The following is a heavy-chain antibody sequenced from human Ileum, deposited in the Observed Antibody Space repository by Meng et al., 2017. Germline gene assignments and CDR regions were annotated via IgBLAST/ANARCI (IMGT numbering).Heavy chain of an antibody. CDR3: ARSLGAGNAFDI. CDR2: LYSGGST. V-gene: IGHV3-66*02. Sequence: QLMGSGGGLGQPGGSLRLSCAASGFTVSSNYMTWVRQAPEKGLEWVSLLYSGGSTYYTDSVKGRFTISRDNSKNTLFLQMNSLRSEDTALYYCARSLGAGNAFDIWGQGTMVTVSS. CDR1: GFTVSSNY. D-gene: IGHD1-26*01. J-gene: IGHJ3*02.